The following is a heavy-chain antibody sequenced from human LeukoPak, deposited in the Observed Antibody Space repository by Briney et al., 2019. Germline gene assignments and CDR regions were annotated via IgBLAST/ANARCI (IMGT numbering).Heavy chain of an antibody. CDR2: ISYSSSYI. D-gene: IGHD2-8*02. Sequence: GGSLRLSCAASGLTFSRYSMNWVRQAPGKGLEWVSSISYSSSYIYYADSVKGRCTISRDNAKNSLYLQMNSLRAEDTAIYYCAKAWSYYFDHWGRGTLVTVSS. CDR3: AKAWSYYFDH. V-gene: IGHV3-21*04. J-gene: IGHJ4*02. CDR1: GLTFSRYS.